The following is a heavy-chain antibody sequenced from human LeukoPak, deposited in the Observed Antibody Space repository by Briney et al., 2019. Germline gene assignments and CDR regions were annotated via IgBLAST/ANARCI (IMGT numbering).Heavy chain of an antibody. D-gene: IGHD6-19*01. J-gene: IGHJ4*02. CDR1: GFPFSTYA. Sequence: GGSLRLSCAASGFPFSTYAMSWVRQAPGKGLEWVSAISGSGGSTYYADSVKGRFTISRDNSKNTLFLQMNSLRAEDTAVFYCAKRSGYTTGWFFDFWGQGTLVTVSS. CDR3: AKRSGYTTGWFFDF. V-gene: IGHV3-23*01. CDR2: ISGSGGST.